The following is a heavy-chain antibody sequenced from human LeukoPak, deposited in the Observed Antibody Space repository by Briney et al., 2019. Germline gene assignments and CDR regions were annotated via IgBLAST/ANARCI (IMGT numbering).Heavy chain of an antibody. D-gene: IGHD4-17*01. CDR3: ASTVTTGKDAFDI. CDR2: ISAYNGNK. J-gene: IGHJ3*02. CDR1: GYTFTSYG. V-gene: IGHV1-18*01. Sequence: GASVKVSCKASGYTFTSYGISWVRQAPGQGLEWMGWISAYNGNKNYAQNFQGRVTMTTETSTTTAYMELTSLRSDDTAVYYCASTVTTGKDAFDIWGQGTMVTVSS.